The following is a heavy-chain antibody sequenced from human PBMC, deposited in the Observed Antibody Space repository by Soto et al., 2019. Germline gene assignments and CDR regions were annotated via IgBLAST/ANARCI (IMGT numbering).Heavy chain of an antibody. V-gene: IGHV3-48*01. CDR1: GFTFSSYS. CDR3: ARDRGFPMGYYYYYMDV. Sequence: EVQLVESGGGLVQPGGSLRLSCAASGFTFSSYSMNWVRQAPGKGLEWVSYISSSSSTIYYADSVKGRFTISRDNAKNSLYLKMNSLRAEDTAVYYCARDRGFPMGYYYYYMDVWGKGTTVTVSS. J-gene: IGHJ6*03. D-gene: IGHD3-10*01. CDR2: ISSSSSTI.